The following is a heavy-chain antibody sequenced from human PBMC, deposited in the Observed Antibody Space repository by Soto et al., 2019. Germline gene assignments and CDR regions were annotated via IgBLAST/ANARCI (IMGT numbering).Heavy chain of an antibody. CDR1: GFTFSSHA. CDR2: ASARNTNT. J-gene: IGHJ5*02. CDR3: AKDVTSHGPRGYSSSWYGWFDP. V-gene: IGHV3-23*01. D-gene: IGHD6-13*01. Sequence: EVRWLESGGGLVQPGGSLRLSCAASGFTFSSHAMSWVGQAPGGGLEWVAAASARNTNTYYADSVKGRFTISRDNSKSTVYLQLDSLRVEDTAVYHCAKDVTSHGPRGYSSSWYGWFDPWGQGTLVVVSS.